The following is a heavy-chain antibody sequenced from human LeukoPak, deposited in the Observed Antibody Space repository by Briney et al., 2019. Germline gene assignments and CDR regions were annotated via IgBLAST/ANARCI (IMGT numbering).Heavy chain of an antibody. CDR2: IYYSGST. CDR1: GGSISSSSYY. Sequence: SETLSLTCTVSGGSISSSSYYWGWIRQPPGKGLEWIASIYYSGSTYYNPSLKSRVTISVDTSKNQFSLKLSSVTAADTAVYYCARQTVFRNFDYWGQGTPVTVSS. D-gene: IGHD3-10*01. J-gene: IGHJ4*02. CDR3: ARQTVFRNFDY. V-gene: IGHV4-39*01.